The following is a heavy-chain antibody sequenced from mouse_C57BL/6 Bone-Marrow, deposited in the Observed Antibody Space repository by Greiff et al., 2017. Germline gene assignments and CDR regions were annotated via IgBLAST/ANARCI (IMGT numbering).Heavy chain of an antibody. V-gene: IGHV1-76*01. Sequence: QVQLQQSGAELVRPGASVKLSCKASGYTFTDYYINWVKQRPGQGLEWIARIYPGSGNTYYNEKFKGKATLTAEKSSSTAYMQLSSLTSEDSAVXFCARTLITTVVATDWYFDVWGTGTTVTVSS. J-gene: IGHJ1*03. CDR2: IYPGSGNT. CDR1: GYTFTDYY. D-gene: IGHD1-1*01. CDR3: ARTLITTVVATDWYFDV.